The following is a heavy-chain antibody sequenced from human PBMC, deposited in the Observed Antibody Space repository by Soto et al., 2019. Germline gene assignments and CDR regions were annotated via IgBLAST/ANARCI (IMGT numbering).Heavy chain of an antibody. J-gene: IGHJ5*02. V-gene: IGHV3-23*01. CDR1: GFTFSSYT. CDR2: ISATGGST. Sequence: EVQLLESGGGLVQPGGSLRLSRAASGFTFSSYTMSWVRQAPGKGLEWVSGISATGGSTYYADSVKGRFTFSRDNSKNTLYLQMNSLRAEDTAVYYCAKGFIRDCGGDCTVDTWGQGTLVTVSS. D-gene: IGHD2-21*02. CDR3: AKGFIRDCGGDCTVDT.